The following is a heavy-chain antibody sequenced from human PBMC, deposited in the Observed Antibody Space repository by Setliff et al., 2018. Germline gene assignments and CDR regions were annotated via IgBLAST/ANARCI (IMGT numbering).Heavy chain of an antibody. CDR1: GYTFTNYA. J-gene: IGHJ4*02. CDR3: SRLVRYCTQTSCQRASGDDY. V-gene: IGHV1-18*01. Sequence: ASVKVSCKASGYTFTNYAISWVRQAPGQGLEWMGWISAYTGNTYYAPRLQGRVTMATDTSTTTAYLELRSLTSDDTAVYYCSRLVRYCTQTSCQRASGDDYWGQGTLVTVS. CDR2: ISAYTGNT. D-gene: IGHD2-2*01.